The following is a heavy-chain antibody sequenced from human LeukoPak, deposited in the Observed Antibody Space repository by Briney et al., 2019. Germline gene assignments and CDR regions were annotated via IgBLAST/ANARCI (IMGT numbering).Heavy chain of an antibody. D-gene: IGHD3-22*01. CDR1: GASIRSYY. V-gene: IGHV4-59*08. CDR3: ARSYDTNNRQRFDY. CDR2: MYYSESP. Sequence: PSETLSLTCTVSGASIRSYYWSWIRQSPGKGLEWTAYMYYSESPSYNPSLKSRVTMSGDTSRNQFSLKLNSVTAADTAVYYCARSYDTNNRQRFDYWGQGILVTVSP. J-gene: IGHJ4*02.